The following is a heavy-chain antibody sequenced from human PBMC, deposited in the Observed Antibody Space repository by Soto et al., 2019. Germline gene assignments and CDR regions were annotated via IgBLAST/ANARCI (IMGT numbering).Heavy chain of an antibody. J-gene: IGHJ6*02. CDR3: AREKTSYGRDV. CDR2: MNPNSGNT. Sequence: ASVKVSCKASGYTFTSYYMHWVQQAPGQGLEWMGWMNPNSGNTGYAQKFQGRVTMTRNTSISTAYMELSSLRSEDTAVYYCAREKTSYGRDVWGQGTTVTVSS. V-gene: IGHV1-8*02. CDR1: GYTFTSYY.